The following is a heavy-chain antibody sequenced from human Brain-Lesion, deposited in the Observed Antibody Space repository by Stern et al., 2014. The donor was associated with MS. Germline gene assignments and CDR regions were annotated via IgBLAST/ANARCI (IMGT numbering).Heavy chain of an antibody. J-gene: IGHJ6*02. CDR3: GRGPIMPGFQYLPSGV. Sequence: DQLVESGPGLVKPSQTLSLSCTVSGGSISSGGYYWSWIRQPAGKGLEWIGRIFNSGSPSYNPSPKSRVPIYKDPSQNPFPLGPNPQARASPGLFFCGRGPIMPGFQYLPSGVWGQGTTVIVSS. CDR1: GGSISSGGYY. D-gene: IGHD2-2*01. CDR2: IFNSGSP. V-gene: IGHV4-61*02.